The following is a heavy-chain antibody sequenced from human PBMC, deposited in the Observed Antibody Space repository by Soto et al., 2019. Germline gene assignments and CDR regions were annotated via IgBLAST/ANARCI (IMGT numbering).Heavy chain of an antibody. CDR3: ARGRRIVVVPAARWGYYYYGMDV. Sequence: QVQLVQSGAEVKKPGSSVKVSCKASGGTFSSYAISWVRQAPGQGLEWMGGIIPIFGTANYAQKFQGRVTITADKSTSTAYLELGGLRSEDTAVYYCARGRRIVVVPAARWGYYYYGMDVWGQGTTVTVSS. CDR2: IIPIFGTA. CDR1: GGTFSSYA. V-gene: IGHV1-69*06. J-gene: IGHJ6*02. D-gene: IGHD2-2*01.